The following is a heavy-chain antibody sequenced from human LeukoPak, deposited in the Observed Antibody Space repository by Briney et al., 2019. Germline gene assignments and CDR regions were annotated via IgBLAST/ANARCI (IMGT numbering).Heavy chain of an antibody. CDR2: IIPIFGTA. Sequence: RASVKVSCKASGGTFSSYAISWVRQAPGQGLEWMGGIIPIFGTANYAQKFQGRVTITADESTSTAYMELSSLRSEDTAVYYCASNNYDSSGYYLPHYYYGMDVWGQGTTVTVSS. J-gene: IGHJ6*02. D-gene: IGHD3-22*01. CDR3: ASNNYDSSGYYLPHYYYGMDV. V-gene: IGHV1-69*13. CDR1: GGTFSSYA.